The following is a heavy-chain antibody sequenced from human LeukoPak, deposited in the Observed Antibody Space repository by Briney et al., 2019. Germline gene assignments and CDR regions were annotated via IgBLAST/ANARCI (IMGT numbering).Heavy chain of an antibody. Sequence: SETLSLTCTVSGGSISSSSYYWGWISQPPGKGLEWIGSIYYSGSTYYNPSLKSRVTISVDTSKNQFSLKLSSVTAADTAVYYCASYSGSSSPYYYYYYMDVWGKGTTVTVSS. J-gene: IGHJ6*03. CDR2: IYYSGST. V-gene: IGHV4-39*01. CDR3: ASYSGSSSPYYYYYYMDV. CDR1: GGSISSSSYY. D-gene: IGHD1-26*01.